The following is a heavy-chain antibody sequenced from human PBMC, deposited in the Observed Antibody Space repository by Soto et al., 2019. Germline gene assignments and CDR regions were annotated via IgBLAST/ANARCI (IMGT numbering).Heavy chain of an antibody. J-gene: IGHJ4*02. D-gene: IGHD3-22*01. V-gene: IGHV4-39*01. Sequence: SETLSLTCSVSGGSISSSPYYWGWIRQPPGKGLEWLGTIYYSGTTSYNPSLKSRVIISVDTSNNQLFLKLRSVTAADTAVYYCARHRQYYDTSGYQQRYFDYWGQGTQVTVSS. CDR3: ARHRQYYDTSGYQQRYFDY. CDR1: GGSISSSPYY. CDR2: IYYSGTT.